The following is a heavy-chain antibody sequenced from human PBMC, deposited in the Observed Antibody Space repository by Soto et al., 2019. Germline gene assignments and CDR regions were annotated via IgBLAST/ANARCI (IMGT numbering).Heavy chain of an antibody. J-gene: IGHJ4*02. D-gene: IGHD3-22*01. V-gene: IGHV4-39*01. Sequence: SETLSLTCSVSGGSISSSPYYWGWIRQPPGKGLEWLGTIYYSGTTSYNPSLKSRVIISVDTSNNQLFLKLRSVTAADTAVYYCARHRQYYDTSGYQQRYFDYWGQGTQVTVSS. CDR3: ARHRQYYDTSGYQQRYFDY. CDR1: GGSISSSPYY. CDR2: IYYSGTT.